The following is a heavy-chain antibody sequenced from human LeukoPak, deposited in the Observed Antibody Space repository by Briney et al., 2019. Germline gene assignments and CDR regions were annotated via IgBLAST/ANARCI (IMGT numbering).Heavy chain of an antibody. Sequence: GGSLRLSCAASGFTFSSYAMPWVRQAPGKGLEWVAVISYDGSNKYYADSVKGRFTISRDNSKNTLYLQMNSLRAEDTAVYYCARDLYSNLPHYYYMDVWGKGTTVTVSS. CDR2: ISYDGSNK. D-gene: IGHD4-11*01. CDR1: GFTFSSYA. CDR3: ARDLYSNLPHYYYMDV. V-gene: IGHV3-30*01. J-gene: IGHJ6*03.